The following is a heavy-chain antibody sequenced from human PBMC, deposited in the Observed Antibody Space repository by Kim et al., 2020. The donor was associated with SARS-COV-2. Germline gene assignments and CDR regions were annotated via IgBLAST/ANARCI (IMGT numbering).Heavy chain of an antibody. V-gene: IGHV4-4*02. CDR3: ARVYAMVTLNYYYYGMDV. Sequence: SETLSLTCAVSGGSISSSNWWSWVRQPPGKGLEWIGEIYHSGSTNYNPSLKSRVTISVDKSKNQFSLKLSSVTAADTAVYYCARVYAMVTLNYYYYGMDVWGQGTTVTVSS. CDR2: IYHSGST. D-gene: IGHD5-18*01. J-gene: IGHJ6*02. CDR1: GGSISSSNW.